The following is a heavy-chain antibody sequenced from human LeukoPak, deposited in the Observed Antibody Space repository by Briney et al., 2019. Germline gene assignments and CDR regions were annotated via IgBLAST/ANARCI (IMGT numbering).Heavy chain of an antibody. CDR2: INSDGSST. CDR3: ARDDIIIDAFDI. D-gene: IGHD2/OR15-2a*01. Sequence: PGGSLRLSCAASGFTFSSYWMHWVRQAPGKGLVWVSRINSDGSSTSYADSVKGRFTISRDNAKNTLYLQMNSLRAGDTAVYYCARDDIIIDAFDIWGQGTMVTVSS. V-gene: IGHV3-74*01. CDR1: GFTFSSYW. J-gene: IGHJ3*02.